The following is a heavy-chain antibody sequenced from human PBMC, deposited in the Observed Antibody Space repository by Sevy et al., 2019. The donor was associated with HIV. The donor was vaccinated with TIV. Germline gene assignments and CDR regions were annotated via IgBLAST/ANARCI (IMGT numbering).Heavy chain of an antibody. V-gene: IGHV3-48*01. CDR2: ISSSSGTI. CDR3: ATSRYCSGGSCYGADYYYGMDV. Sequence: GGSLRLSCAASGFTFSTYSMNWVRQAPGKGLEWISYISSSSGTIYYADSVKGRFTISADSAKNSLYLQMNSLRAEDTDVYYCATSRYCSGGSCYGADYYYGMDVWGQGTTVTVSS. CDR1: GFTFSTYS. D-gene: IGHD2-15*01. J-gene: IGHJ6*02.